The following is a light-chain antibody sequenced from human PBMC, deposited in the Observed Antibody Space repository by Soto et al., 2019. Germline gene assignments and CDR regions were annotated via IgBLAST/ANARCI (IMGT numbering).Light chain of an antibody. J-gene: IGLJ2*01. V-gene: IGLV1-47*01. Sequence: QSVLTQPPSASGTPGQRVTISCSGSSSNIGSNYVYWYQQLPVTAPKLLIYRNNQRPSGVPDRFSGSKSGTAASLAISGLRSEDEADYHCAAWDDSLRGVVFGGGTKVTVL. CDR1: SSNIGSNY. CDR2: RNN. CDR3: AAWDDSLRGVV.